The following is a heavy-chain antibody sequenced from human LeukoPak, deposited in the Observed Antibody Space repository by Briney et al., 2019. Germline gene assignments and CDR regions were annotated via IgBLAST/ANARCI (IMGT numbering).Heavy chain of an antibody. V-gene: IGHV1-2*02. CDR2: INPNSGDT. Sequence: GASVKVSCKASGYTFTGYYMHWVRQAPGQGLEWMGWINPNSGDTNYAQKFQGRVTMTTDTSTSTAYMELRSLRSDDTAVYYCAREGYCSSTSCYTQDDAFDIWGQGTMVTVSS. J-gene: IGHJ3*02. CDR3: AREGYCSSTSCYTQDDAFDI. D-gene: IGHD2-2*02. CDR1: GYTFTGYY.